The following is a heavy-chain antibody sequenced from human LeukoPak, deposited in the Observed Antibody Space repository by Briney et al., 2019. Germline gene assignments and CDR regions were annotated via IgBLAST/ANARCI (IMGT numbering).Heavy chain of an antibody. J-gene: IGHJ4*02. V-gene: IGHV3-7*01. CDR1: GFTFTCCW. CDR2: IKQDGREK. Sequence: AGGSLRLSCAASGFTFTCCWMSWVRQAPGEGLEWVASIKQDGREKFYADSVKGRFTISRDNAKNSLYLQMNSLRAEDTAVYYCARVPGVPRYFDYWGQGNLVTVSS. D-gene: IGHD7-27*01. CDR3: ARVPGVPRYFDY.